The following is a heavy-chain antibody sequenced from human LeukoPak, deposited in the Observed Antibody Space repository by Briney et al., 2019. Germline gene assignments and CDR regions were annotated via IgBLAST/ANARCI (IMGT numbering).Heavy chain of an antibody. CDR3: ARASVGWWHDRPYYMDV. CDR1: GFTFSNYN. Sequence: GGSLRLSCAASGFTFSNYNMNWVRQAPGKGLEWVSSISTSSSYIYYADSVKGRFTISRDNSKNTLYLQMNSLRAEDTAVYYCARASVGWWHDRPYYMDVWGKGTTVTVSS. V-gene: IGHV3-21*01. D-gene: IGHD2-8*02. CDR2: ISTSSSYI. J-gene: IGHJ6*03.